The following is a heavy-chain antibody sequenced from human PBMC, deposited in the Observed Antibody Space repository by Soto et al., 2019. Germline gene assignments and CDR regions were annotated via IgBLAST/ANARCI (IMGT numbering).Heavy chain of an antibody. J-gene: IGHJ4*02. Sequence: SETLSLTCAVYGGSFSGYYWSWIRQPPGKGLEWIGEINHSGSTNYNPSLKSRVTISVDTSKNQFSLKLSSVTAADTAVYYCARLEVATALDYWGQGTLVTVSS. CDR2: INHSGST. D-gene: IGHD5-12*01. V-gene: IGHV4-34*01. CDR3: ARLEVATALDY. CDR1: GGSFSGYY.